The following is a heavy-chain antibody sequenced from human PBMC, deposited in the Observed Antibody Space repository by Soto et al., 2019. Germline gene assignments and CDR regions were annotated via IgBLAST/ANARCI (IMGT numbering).Heavy chain of an antibody. CDR1: GDSVSSSYAA. CDR3: AGDDNHDAFDL. J-gene: IGHJ3*01. V-gene: IGHV6-1*01. Sequence: SQTLSLTCAISGDSVSSSYAAWNWIRQSLSRGLEWLGRTYYRSKWYNDYALSVKSRITINPDTSKNQFSLQLNSVTPEDTAVYYCAGDDNHDAFDLWGQGTMVTVSS. D-gene: IGHD3-9*01. CDR2: TYYRSKWYN.